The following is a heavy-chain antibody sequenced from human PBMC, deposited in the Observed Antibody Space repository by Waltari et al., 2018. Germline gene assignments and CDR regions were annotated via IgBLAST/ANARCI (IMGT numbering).Heavy chain of an antibody. CDR3: AIQISGVVF. J-gene: IGHJ4*02. D-gene: IGHD3-3*01. Sequence: EVQLVESGGGLVQPGGSLRLSCAASGFTFSAYRMQWVRQAPGKGLVWVSLINADGRATLYADSVKGRFTMSRDNAKDTLYLQMNSLRGEDTAVYYCAIQISGVVFWGQGTLVTVSS. CDR2: INADGRAT. V-gene: IGHV3-74*01. CDR1: GFTFSAYR.